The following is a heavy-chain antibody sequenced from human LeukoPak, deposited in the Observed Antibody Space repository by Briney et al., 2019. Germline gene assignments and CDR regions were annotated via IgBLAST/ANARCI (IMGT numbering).Heavy chain of an antibody. Sequence: SETLSLTCTASGGSISSYYWSWIRQPPGKGLEWIGYIYYSGSTNYNPSLKSRVTISVDTSKNQFSLKLSSVTAADTAVYYCARGLVGATSPFDYWGQGTLVTVSS. CDR2: IYYSGST. J-gene: IGHJ4*02. CDR1: GGSISSYY. CDR3: ARGLVGATSPFDY. V-gene: IGHV4-59*01. D-gene: IGHD1-26*01.